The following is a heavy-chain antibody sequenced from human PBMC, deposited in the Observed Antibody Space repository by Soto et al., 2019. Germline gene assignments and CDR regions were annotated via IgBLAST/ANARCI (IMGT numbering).Heavy chain of an antibody. J-gene: IGHJ4*02. D-gene: IGHD6-6*01. Sequence: GGSLRLSCSASGFAFSSYAMAWVRQAPGKGLGGVSSITGSGGRTYFAVSVMGRFSISRDNSQKTVSLQMDSLRAEDTAVYYCAKFSAHSMYDISSAPDYWGQGTLVTVSS. CDR3: AKFSAHSMYDISSAPDY. V-gene: IGHV3-23*01. CDR2: ITGSGGRT. CDR1: GFAFSSYA.